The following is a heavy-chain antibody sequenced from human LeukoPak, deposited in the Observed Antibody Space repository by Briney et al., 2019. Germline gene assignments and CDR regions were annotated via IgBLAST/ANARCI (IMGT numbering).Heavy chain of an antibody. CDR2: IYHTGST. CDR3: ARHQSGGSYPLDY. D-gene: IGHD1-26*01. CDR1: GGSINNYY. V-gene: IGHV4-59*08. J-gene: IGHJ4*02. Sequence: SETLSLTCTVSGGSINNYYRRWLRQSPGKGLEWMAYIYHTGSTNYNPSLQSRVTISMDTSKNQFFLKLTSVTAADTAVYYCARHQSGGSYPLDYWGQGTLVTVSS.